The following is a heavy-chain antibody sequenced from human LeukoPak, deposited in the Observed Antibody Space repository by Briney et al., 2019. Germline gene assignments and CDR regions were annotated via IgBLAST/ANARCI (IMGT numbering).Heavy chain of an antibody. Sequence: SETLSLTCAVYGGSFSGYYWSWIRQPPGKGLEWIGEFNHSGSTNYHPSLKSRVTISVDTSKNQFSLKLSSVTAADTAVYYCARGLGYCSGGSCYPTMGFDYWGQGTLVTVSS. CDR3: ARGLGYCSGGSCYPTMGFDY. CDR2: FNHSGST. J-gene: IGHJ4*02. V-gene: IGHV4-34*01. D-gene: IGHD2-15*01. CDR1: GGSFSGYY.